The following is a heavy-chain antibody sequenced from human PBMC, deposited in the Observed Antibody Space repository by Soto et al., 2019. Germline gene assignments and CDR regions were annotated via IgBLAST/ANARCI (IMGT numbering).Heavy chain of an antibody. V-gene: IGHV1-46*01. CDR2: INPSGGST. CDR3: ARVSRWELAYYYGMDV. J-gene: IGHJ6*02. CDR1: GYTFTSYY. Sequence: QVQLVQSGAEVKKPGASVKVSCKASGYTFTSYYMHWVRQAPGQGLEWMGIINPSGGSTSYAQKFQRRVTMTRDTPTSTVYMELSSLRSEDTAVYYCARVSRWELAYYYGMDVWGQGTTVTVSS. D-gene: IGHD1-26*01.